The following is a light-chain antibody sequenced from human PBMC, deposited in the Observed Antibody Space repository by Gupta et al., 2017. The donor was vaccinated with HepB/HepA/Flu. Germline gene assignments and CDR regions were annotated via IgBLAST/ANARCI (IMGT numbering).Light chain of an antibody. CDR3: QQRSNWPPRYT. CDR1: QSVSSY. CDR2: DAY. V-gene: IGKV3-11*01. Sequence: DIVLTQSPATLSSSTGESAPLSCRASQSVSSYLAWYQQKPGQAPRLLIYDAYSRATGIPARFSVSGSGTDFTLTIISLEAEDCAVYYCQQRSNWPPRYTFGQGTKLEIK. J-gene: IGKJ2*01.